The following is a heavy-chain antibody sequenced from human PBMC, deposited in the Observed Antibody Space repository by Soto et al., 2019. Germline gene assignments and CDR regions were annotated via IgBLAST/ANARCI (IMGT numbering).Heavy chain of an antibody. J-gene: IGHJ3*02. CDR1: EFTFSSYA. CDR2: ISYDGSNK. CDR3: ATPGYSSSWTGDAFDI. Sequence: QVQLVESGGGVVQPGRSLRLSCAASEFTFSSYAMHWVRQAPGKGLEWVAVISYDGSNKYYADSVKGRFTISRDNSKNTLYLQMNSLRAEDTAVYYCATPGYSSSWTGDAFDIWGQGTMVTVSS. D-gene: IGHD6-13*01. V-gene: IGHV3-30-3*01.